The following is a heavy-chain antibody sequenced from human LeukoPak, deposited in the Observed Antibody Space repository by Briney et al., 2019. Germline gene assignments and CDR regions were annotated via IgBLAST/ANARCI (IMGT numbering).Heavy chain of an antibody. CDR1: GYTFTIYG. J-gene: IGHJ6*02. V-gene: IGHV1-18*01. CDR3: ARVTGTTFYYGMDV. D-gene: IGHD1-7*01. CDR2: ISAYNGNT. Sequence: ASVKVSCKASGYTFTIYGISWVRQAPGQGLEWMGWISAYNGNTNYAQKLQGRVTMTTDTSTCTAYMELRSLRSDDTAVYYCARVTGTTFYYGMDVWGQGTTVTVP.